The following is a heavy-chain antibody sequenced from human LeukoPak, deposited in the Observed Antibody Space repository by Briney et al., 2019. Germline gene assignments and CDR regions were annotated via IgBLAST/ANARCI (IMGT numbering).Heavy chain of an antibody. CDR3: ARVGKAATSLDY. V-gene: IGHV3-48*03. CDR1: GFTLSAYE. J-gene: IGHJ4*02. Sequence: GGSLRLSCTASGFTLSAYEMNWVRQSPGKGLEWISYISGSGNTIYYADSVKGRYTISRNDAKNSLFLRLNSLTAEDTAVYYCARVGKAATSLDYWGQGTLVTVSS. CDR2: ISGSGNTI. D-gene: IGHD6-25*01.